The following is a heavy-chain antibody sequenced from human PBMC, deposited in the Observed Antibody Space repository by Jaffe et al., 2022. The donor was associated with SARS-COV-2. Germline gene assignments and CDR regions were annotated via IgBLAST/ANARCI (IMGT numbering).Heavy chain of an antibody. CDR1: GFSFSDYY. V-gene: IGHV3-11*01. CDR3: ARVGTLFGFDF. CDR2: ISSTGSNV. D-gene: IGHD7-27*01. J-gene: IGHJ3*01. Sequence: QVQLVESGGGLVKPGGSLRLSCAASGFSFSDYYMSWIRQAPGKGLEWISHISSTGSNVYYADSVTGRFTISRDNAKNSLFLQMNDLRAEDTAVYFCARVGTLFGFDFWGQGTVVTVSS.